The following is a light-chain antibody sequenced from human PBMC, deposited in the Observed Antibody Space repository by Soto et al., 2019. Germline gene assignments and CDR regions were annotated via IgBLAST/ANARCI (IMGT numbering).Light chain of an antibody. V-gene: IGLV1-40*01. Sequence: QSVLTQPPSVSGAPGQRVTISCTGSSSNIGAGYDVHWYQQLPGTAPKLLIYGNSNRPSGVPDRFSDSKSGTSASLAITGLQAEDEADYYCQSYDPSLSGRVVFGGGIKLTVL. CDR2: GNS. CDR3: QSYDPSLSGRVV. J-gene: IGLJ2*01. CDR1: SSNIGAGYD.